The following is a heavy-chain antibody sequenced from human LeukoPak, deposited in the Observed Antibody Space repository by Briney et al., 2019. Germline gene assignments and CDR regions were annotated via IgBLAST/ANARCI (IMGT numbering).Heavy chain of an antibody. CDR2: IYYSGST. V-gene: IGHV4-59*01. J-gene: IGHJ3*02. CDR1: GGSISSYY. CDR3: ASGSMIVGHDAFDI. Sequence: SETLSLTCTVSGGSISSYYWSWIRQPPGKGLEWIGYIYYSGSTNYNPSLKSRVTISVDTSKNQFSLKLSSVTAADTAVYYCASGSMIVGHDAFDIWGQGAMVTVSS. D-gene: IGHD3-22*01.